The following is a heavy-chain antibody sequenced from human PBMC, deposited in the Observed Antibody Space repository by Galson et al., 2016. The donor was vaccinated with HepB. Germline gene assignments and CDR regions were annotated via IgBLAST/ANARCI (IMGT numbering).Heavy chain of an antibody. CDR1: GFSLHTSGMC. Sequence: PALVTPTQTLTLTCTFSGFSLHTSGMCVSWIRQPPGKALEWLALIDWDDDKYYSTSLKTRLTISKDTSKNQVVLTMTNMDPVDTATYYCARSTYFESSGYNSFDPWGQGTLVTVSS. D-gene: IGHD3-22*01. CDR3: ARSTYFESSGYNSFDP. J-gene: IGHJ5*02. CDR2: IDWDDDK. V-gene: IGHV2-70*01.